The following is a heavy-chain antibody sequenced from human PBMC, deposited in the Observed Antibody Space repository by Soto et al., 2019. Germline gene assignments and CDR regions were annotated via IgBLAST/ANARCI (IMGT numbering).Heavy chain of an antibody. J-gene: IGHJ6*02. CDR1: GFTFSSYS. Sequence: AGGSLRLSCAASGFTFSSYSMNWVRQAPGKGLEWVSSISSSSSYIYYADSVKGRFTISRDNAKNSLYLQMNSLRAEDTAVYYCARYPTHSDWLPCMDVWGQGTTVTVSS. V-gene: IGHV3-21*04. CDR2: ISSSSSYI. D-gene: IGHD3-9*01. CDR3: ARYPTHSDWLPCMDV.